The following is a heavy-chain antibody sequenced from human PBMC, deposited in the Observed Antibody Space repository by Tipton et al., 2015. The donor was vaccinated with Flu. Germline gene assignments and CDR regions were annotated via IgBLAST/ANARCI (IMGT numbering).Heavy chain of an antibody. Sequence: QLVQSGAEVKKPGASVKISCQASGYTFTGYFLHWVRQAPGHGLEWLGRIDPSNDDTIYAQNFQGRVAMTGDTSISTAYIELSSLRSDDTAVYFCARSSGVTLYGVVIHPYLDYWGRGTLVTVSS. CDR1: GYTFTGYF. D-gene: IGHD3-3*01. CDR3: ARSSGVTLYGVVIHPYLDY. J-gene: IGHJ4*02. V-gene: IGHV1-2*06. CDR2: IDPSNDDT.